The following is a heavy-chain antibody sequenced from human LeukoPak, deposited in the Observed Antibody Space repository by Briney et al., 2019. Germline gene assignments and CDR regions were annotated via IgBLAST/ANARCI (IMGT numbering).Heavy chain of an antibody. CDR2: IIPIFGTA. J-gene: IGHJ4*02. CDR1: GVTFSTYA. V-gene: IGHV1-69*13. CDR3: ARGAY. Sequence: ASVKVSCKTSGVTFSTYAINWVRQALGQGLEWMGRIIPIFGTANYAQSIQGRVLITADESTSTAYMELSSLRSEDTAVYYCARGAYWGQGTLVTVSS.